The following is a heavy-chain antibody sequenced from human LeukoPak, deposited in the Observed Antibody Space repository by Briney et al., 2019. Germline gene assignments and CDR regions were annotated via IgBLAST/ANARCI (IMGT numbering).Heavy chain of an antibody. D-gene: IGHD5-18*01. CDR1: NFAFSTYA. J-gene: IGHJ4*02. CDR2: ISVLGFDT. CDR3: ASVNSYGYGRPFDY. Sequence: GGSLRLSCAASNFAFSTYAMTWVRQAPGQGLEWVSSISVLGFDTSYADSVKGRFTISRDNSQSTLFLQMNSLRAEDTAVYYCASVNSYGYGRPFDYWGQGTLVTVSS. V-gene: IGHV3-23*01.